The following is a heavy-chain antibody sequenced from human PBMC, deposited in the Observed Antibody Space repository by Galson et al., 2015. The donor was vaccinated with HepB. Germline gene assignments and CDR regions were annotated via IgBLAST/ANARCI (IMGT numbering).Heavy chain of an antibody. Sequence: SVKVSCKASGYMFPSHGTSWLRQAPGQGLEWMGWISGNNGYTNYAQKFQDRVTITRDINTSTAYMELRSLRSDDTAVYYCARDGTYDSGSYSHEAFDIWGPGTLVTVSS. CDR3: ARDGTYDSGSYSHEAFDI. J-gene: IGHJ3*02. CDR1: GYMFPSHG. D-gene: IGHD3-10*01. V-gene: IGHV1-18*04. CDR2: ISGNNGYT.